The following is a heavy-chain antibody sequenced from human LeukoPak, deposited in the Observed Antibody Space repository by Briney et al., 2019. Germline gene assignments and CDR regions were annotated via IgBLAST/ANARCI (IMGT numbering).Heavy chain of an antibody. V-gene: IGHV1-69*06. D-gene: IGHD3-22*01. CDR1: GGTFSSYA. Sequence: GASVKVSCKASGGTFSSYAISWVRQAPGQGLEWMGGIIPIFGTANYAQKFQGRVTITADKSTSTAYMELRSLRSDDTAVYYCARDFGSSGYYYYWGQGTLVTVSS. CDR2: IIPIFGTA. CDR3: ARDFGSSGYYYY. J-gene: IGHJ4*02.